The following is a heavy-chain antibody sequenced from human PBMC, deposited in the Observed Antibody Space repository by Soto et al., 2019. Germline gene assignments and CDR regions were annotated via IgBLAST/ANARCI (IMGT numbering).Heavy chain of an antibody. CDR1: GGTFSSYA. CDR2: IIPILGIA. CDR3: AREVAAAGITGDAFDI. J-gene: IGHJ3*02. Sequence: ASVKVSCKASGGTFSSYAISWVRQAPGQGLEWMGGIIPILGIANYAQKFQGRVTITADKSTSTAYMELSSLRSEDTAVYYWAREVAAAGITGDAFDIWGQGTMVTVSS. D-gene: IGHD6-13*01. V-gene: IGHV1-69*10.